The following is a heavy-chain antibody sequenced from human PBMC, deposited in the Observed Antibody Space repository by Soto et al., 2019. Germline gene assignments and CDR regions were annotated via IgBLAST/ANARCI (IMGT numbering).Heavy chain of an antibody. V-gene: IGHV4-39*01. CDR3: ARHVGWGYYGSGSYDY. J-gene: IGHJ4*02. CDR2: FYYSGST. CDR1: GGSISSSSYY. D-gene: IGHD3-10*01. Sequence: SETLSLTCTVSGGSISSSSYYWGWIRQPPGKGLEWIGIFYYSGSTYYNPSLKSRVTISVDTSKNQFSLKLSSVTAADTAVYYCARHVGWGYYGSGSYDYWGQGTLVTVSS.